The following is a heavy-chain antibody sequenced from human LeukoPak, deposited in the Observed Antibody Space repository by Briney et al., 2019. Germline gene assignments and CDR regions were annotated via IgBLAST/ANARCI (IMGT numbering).Heavy chain of an antibody. CDR2: IYYSGST. CDR3: ARVEMATIIGKSNDHNYYYYMDV. CDR1: GGSISSYY. D-gene: IGHD5-24*01. V-gene: IGHV4-59*01. J-gene: IGHJ6*03. Sequence: SETLSLTCTVSGGSISSYYWSWIRQPPGKGLEWIGYIYYSGSTNYNPSLKSRVTISVDTSKNQFSLKLSSVTAEDTAVYYCARVEMATIIGKSNDHNYYYYMDVWGKGTTVTVSS.